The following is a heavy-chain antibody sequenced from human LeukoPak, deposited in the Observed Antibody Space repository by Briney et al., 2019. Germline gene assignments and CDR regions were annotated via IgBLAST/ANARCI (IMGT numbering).Heavy chain of an antibody. CDR1: GGSISSSNYY. CDR2: IYYSGST. Sequence: SETLSLTCTVSGGSISSSNYYWGWIRQPPGKGLEWIGYIYYSGSTNYNPSLKSRVTISVDTSKNQFSLKLSSVTAADTAVYYCASSYDILTGYYRVPTNWGQGTLVTVSS. J-gene: IGHJ4*02. D-gene: IGHD3-9*01. V-gene: IGHV4-61*05. CDR3: ASSYDILTGYYRVPTN.